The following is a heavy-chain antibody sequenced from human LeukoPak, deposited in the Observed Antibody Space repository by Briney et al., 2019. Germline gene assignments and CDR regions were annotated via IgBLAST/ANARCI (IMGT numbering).Heavy chain of an antibody. J-gene: IGHJ6*02. CDR2: INPSGGST. D-gene: IGHD5-24*01. Sequence: GASVKVSCKASGYTFTSYYMHWVRQAPGQGLEWMGIINPSGGSTSYAQKFQGRVTMTRDTSTSTVYMELSSLRSEDTAVYYCARDGGDGYNYFNYYYYGMDVWGQGTTVTVSS. CDR3: ARDGGDGYNYFNYYYYGMDV. CDR1: GYTFTSYY. V-gene: IGHV1-46*01.